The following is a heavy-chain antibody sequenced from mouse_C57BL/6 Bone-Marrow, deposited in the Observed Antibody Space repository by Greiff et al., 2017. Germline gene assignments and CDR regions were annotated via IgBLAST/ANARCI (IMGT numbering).Heavy chain of an antibody. J-gene: IGHJ2*01. Sequence: QVQLQQPGAELVMPGASVKLSCKASGYTFTSYWMHWVKQRPGQGLEWIGEIDPSDSYTNYNQKFKGKSTLTVDKSSSTAYMQLSSLTSEDSAVYYCAREKAFGNPYYFDYWGQGTTRKGSS. CDR3: AREKAFGNPYYFDY. V-gene: IGHV1-69*01. CDR2: IDPSDSYT. D-gene: IGHD2-1*01. CDR1: GYTFTSYW.